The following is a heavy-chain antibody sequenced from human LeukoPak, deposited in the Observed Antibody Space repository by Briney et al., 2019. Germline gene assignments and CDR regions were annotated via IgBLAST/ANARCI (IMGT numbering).Heavy chain of an antibody. Sequence: ASVKVSCKASGGTFSSYAISWVRQAPGQGLEWMGGIIPIFGTANYAQKFQGRVTITADESTSTAYMELSSLRSEDTAVYYCARGLDGSVVRGVTPFDYWGQGTLVTVSS. D-gene: IGHD3-10*01. CDR3: ARGLDGSVVRGVTPFDY. CDR1: GGTFSSYA. CDR2: IIPIFGTA. V-gene: IGHV1-69*13. J-gene: IGHJ4*02.